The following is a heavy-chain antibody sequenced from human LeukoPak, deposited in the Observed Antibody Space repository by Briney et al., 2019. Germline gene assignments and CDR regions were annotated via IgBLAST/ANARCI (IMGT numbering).Heavy chain of an antibody. D-gene: IGHD3-10*01. CDR1: GYSFASCW. J-gene: IGHJ4*02. V-gene: IGHV5-51*01. CDR3: ASGSSYYYFDY. Sequence: GESLKISCKGSGYSFASCWIGWVRQMPGKGLEWMGIIYPGDSDTRYSPSFQGQVTISADKSISTAYLQWSSLKASDTAIYYCASGSSYYYFDYWGQGTLVTVSS. CDR2: IYPGDSDT.